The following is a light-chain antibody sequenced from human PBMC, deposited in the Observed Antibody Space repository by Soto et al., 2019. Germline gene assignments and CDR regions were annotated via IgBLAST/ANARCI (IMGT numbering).Light chain of an antibody. CDR2: KAS. V-gene: IGKV1-5*03. Sequence: DIQMTQSHSTLSGSVGDRVTITCRASQTISSWLAWYQQKPGKAPKLLIYKASTLKSGVPSRFSGSGSGTEFTLTISSLQPDDFATYYCQHYNSYSEACGQGTKGDIK. CDR3: QHYNSYSEA. J-gene: IGKJ1*01. CDR1: QTISSW.